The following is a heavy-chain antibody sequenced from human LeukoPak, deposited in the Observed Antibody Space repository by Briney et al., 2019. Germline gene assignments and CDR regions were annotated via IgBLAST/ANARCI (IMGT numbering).Heavy chain of an antibody. D-gene: IGHD3/OR15-3a*01. Sequence: GGSLRLSCAASGFTVSSNYMTWVRQAPGKGLEWVSVVYTGGSTYSADSVKGRFTISRDNSKNTLYLQMNSLRAEDTAVYYCARDRDWGYFDYWGQGTLVTVSS. CDR1: GFTVSSNY. CDR2: VYTGGST. CDR3: ARDRDWGYFDY. J-gene: IGHJ4*02. V-gene: IGHV3-53*01.